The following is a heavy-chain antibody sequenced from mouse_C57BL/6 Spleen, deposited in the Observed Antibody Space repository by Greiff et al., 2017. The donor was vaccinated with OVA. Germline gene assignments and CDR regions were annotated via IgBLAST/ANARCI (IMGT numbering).Heavy chain of an antibody. V-gene: IGHV1-18*01. CDR3: ARSIYYGSSYDY. CDR2: INPNNGGT. D-gene: IGHD1-1*01. Sequence: EVHLVESGPELVKPGASVKIPCKASGYTFTDYNMDWVKQSHGKSLEWIGDINPNNGGTIYNQKFKGKATLTVDKSSSTAYMELRSLTSEDTAVYYCARSIYYGSSYDYWGQGTTLTVSS. CDR1: GYTFTDYN. J-gene: IGHJ2*01.